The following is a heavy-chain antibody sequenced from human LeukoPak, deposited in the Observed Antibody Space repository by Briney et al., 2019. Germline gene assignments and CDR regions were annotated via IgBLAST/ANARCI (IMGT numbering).Heavy chain of an antibody. CDR3: AKGNWRYFDY. V-gene: IGHV3-74*01. CDR1: GFTFSSYW. Sequence: GGSLRLSCAASGFTFSSYWMHWVRQAPGKGLVWVSRINSDGSSTTYADSVKGRFTISRDNAKNTLYLQMNSLGADDTAVYYCAKGNWRYFDYWGQGTLVTVSS. CDR2: INSDGSST. D-gene: IGHD1-1*01. J-gene: IGHJ4*02.